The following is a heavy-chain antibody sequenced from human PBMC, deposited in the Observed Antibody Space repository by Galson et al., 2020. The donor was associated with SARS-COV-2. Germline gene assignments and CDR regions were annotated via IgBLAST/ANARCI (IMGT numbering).Heavy chain of an antibody. V-gene: IGHV3-7*01. J-gene: IGHJ4*02. CDR3: VRETGYVATFEY. CDR2: INQDGTET. Sequence: GESLKISCAASGFTFNSNWMSWVRQAPGKGLEWVTNINQDGTETHSVDSVKGRFTISRDNGENSLYLQLNNLRAEDTAVYYCVRETGYVATFEYWGQGTLVTVSS. D-gene: IGHD5-12*01. CDR1: GFTFNSNW.